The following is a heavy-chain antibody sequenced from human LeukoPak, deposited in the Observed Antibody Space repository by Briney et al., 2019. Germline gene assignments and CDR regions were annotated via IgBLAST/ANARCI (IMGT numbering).Heavy chain of an antibody. CDR1: GYIFTDYY. V-gene: IGHV1-2*02. Sequence: ASVKVSCKASGYIFTDYYIHWVRQTPGQGLEWMGWINPNSGGTNYGQKFQGRVTMTRDTSISTTYMEVASPTSDDTAIYYCTRGVAVTNSRHFDLWGQGTLVIVSS. CDR3: TRGVAVTNSRHFDL. D-gene: IGHD2-21*02. CDR2: INPNSGGT. J-gene: IGHJ4*02.